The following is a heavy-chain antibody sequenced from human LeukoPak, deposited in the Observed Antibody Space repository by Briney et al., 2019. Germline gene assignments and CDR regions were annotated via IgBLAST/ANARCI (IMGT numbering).Heavy chain of an antibody. CDR1: GFTFSIYN. CDR2: ISSSSSAI. CDR3: ARGGAARPDY. J-gene: IGHJ4*02. V-gene: IGHV3-48*01. Sequence: GGSLRLSCTASGFTFSIYNMNWVRQAPGKGLEWVSYISSSSSAINYADSVRGRFTISRDNAKNSLYLQMNSLRPEDTAVYYCARGGAARPDYWGQGTLVTVSS. D-gene: IGHD6-6*01.